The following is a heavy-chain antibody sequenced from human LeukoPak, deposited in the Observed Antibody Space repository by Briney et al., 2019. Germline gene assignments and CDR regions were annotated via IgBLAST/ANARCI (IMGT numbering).Heavy chain of an antibody. Sequence: ASVKVSCKASGYTFTNYGISWVRQAPGQGLEWMGWIGGYNENTNYAQQLQGRVTMTTDRSTSTAYMELRSLGSDDTAVYYCARSRGYCSSTSCYTPDYWGQGTLVTVSS. V-gene: IGHV1-18*01. CDR1: GYTFTNYG. CDR3: ARSRGYCSSTSCYTPDY. D-gene: IGHD2-2*02. J-gene: IGHJ4*02. CDR2: IGGYNENT.